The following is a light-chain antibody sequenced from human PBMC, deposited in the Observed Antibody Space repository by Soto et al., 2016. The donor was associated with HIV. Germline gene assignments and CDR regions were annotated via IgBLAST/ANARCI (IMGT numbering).Light chain of an antibody. CDR1: KLGDKY. CDR2: EDN. J-gene: IGLJ2*01. V-gene: IGLV3-1*01. CDR3: QAWDSSTVI. Sequence: SYELTQPPSMSVSPGQTASITCSGDKLGDKYVCWYQQKPGHSPVVVLYEDNKRPSGIPERFSGSNSGNTATLTISGTQTLDEADYYCQAWDSSTVIFGGGTKLTVV.